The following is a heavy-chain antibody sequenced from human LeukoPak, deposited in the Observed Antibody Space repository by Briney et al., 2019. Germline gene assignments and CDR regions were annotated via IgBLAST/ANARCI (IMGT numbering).Heavy chain of an antibody. D-gene: IGHD5-24*01. CDR1: GGTFSSCA. CDR3: ARALVEMATICAFDI. Sequence: GSSVKVSCKASGGTFSSCAISWVRQAPGQGLEWMGRIIPIFGTANYAQKFQGRVTITTDESTSTAYMELSSLRSEDTAVYYCARALVEMATICAFDIWGQGTMVTVSS. CDR2: IIPIFGTA. J-gene: IGHJ3*02. V-gene: IGHV1-69*05.